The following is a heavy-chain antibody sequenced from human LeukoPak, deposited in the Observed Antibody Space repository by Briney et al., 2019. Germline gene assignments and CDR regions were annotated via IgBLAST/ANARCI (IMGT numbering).Heavy chain of an antibody. J-gene: IGHJ3*02. Sequence: PGGSLRLSCAASGFTFSSYRMNWVRQAPGKGLEWVSYISSSSSTIYYADSVKGRFTISRDNAKNSLYLQMNSLRAEDTAVYYCARDGPRTYYYDSSGHNGAFDIWGQGTMVTVSS. V-gene: IGHV3-48*01. CDR1: GFTFSSYR. D-gene: IGHD3-22*01. CDR2: ISSSSSTI. CDR3: ARDGPRTYYYDSSGHNGAFDI.